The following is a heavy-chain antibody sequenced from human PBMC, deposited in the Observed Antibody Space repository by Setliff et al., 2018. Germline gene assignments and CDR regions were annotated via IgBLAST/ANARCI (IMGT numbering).Heavy chain of an antibody. J-gene: IGHJ4*02. V-gene: IGHV1-2*04. CDR2: INPNSGGT. D-gene: IGHD5-18*01. CDR3: ASNSYGHPPDY. CDR1: GYTFTSYD. Sequence: ASVKVSCKASGYTFTSYDINWVRQATGQGLEWMGWINPNSGGTNYAQKFQGWVTMTRDTSISTAYMELSRLRSDDTAVYYCASNSYGHPPDYWGQGTLVTVSS.